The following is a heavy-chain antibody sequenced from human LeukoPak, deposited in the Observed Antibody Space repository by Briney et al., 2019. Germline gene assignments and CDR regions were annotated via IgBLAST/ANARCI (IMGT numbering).Heavy chain of an antibody. V-gene: IGHV3-30*18. CDR3: AKDLTDLALAGPEYFQD. CDR2: ISNDGSKK. CDR1: GFTFSSYG. J-gene: IGHJ1*01. D-gene: IGHD6-19*01. Sequence: GTSLRLSCAASGFTFSSYGMHWVRQAPGKGLEWVAVISNDGSKKYYVDSVKGRFTISRDNSKNTLSLRMNSLRAEDTALYYCAKDLTDLALAGPEYFQDWGQGTLVTVSS.